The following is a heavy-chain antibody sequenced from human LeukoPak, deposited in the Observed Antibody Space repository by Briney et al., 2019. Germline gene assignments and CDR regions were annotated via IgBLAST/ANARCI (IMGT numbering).Heavy chain of an antibody. CDR3: ATDPHYYGSGSPPGLDY. CDR2: ISTYNGNT. J-gene: IGHJ4*02. D-gene: IGHD3-10*01. V-gene: IGHV1-18*01. Sequence: ASVKVSCKASGYTFTSYGISWVRQAPGQGLEWMGWISTYNGNTNYAQKLQGRVTMTTDTSTSTAYMELRSLRSDDTAVYYCATDPHYYGSGSPPGLDYWGQGTLVTVSS. CDR1: GYTFTSYG.